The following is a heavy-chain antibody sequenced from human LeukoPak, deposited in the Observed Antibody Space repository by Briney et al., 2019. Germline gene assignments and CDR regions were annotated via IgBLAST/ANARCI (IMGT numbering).Heavy chain of an antibody. D-gene: IGHD3-10*01. CDR3: ARHRGTMVRGVIPSYYYYGMDV. V-gene: IGHV5-51*01. CDR1: GYSFTSYW. CDR2: IYPGDSDT. J-gene: IGHJ6*02. Sequence: GESLQISCKGSGYSFTSYWIGWVRQMPGKGLEWMGIIYPGDSDTRYSPSFQGQVTISADKSISTAYLQWSSLKASDTAMYYCARHRGTMVRGVIPSYYYYGMDVWGQGTTVTVSS.